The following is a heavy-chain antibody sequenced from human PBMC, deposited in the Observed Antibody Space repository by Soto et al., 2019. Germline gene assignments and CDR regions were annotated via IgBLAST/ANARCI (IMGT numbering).Heavy chain of an antibody. CDR3: EGRDDPFHV. CDR2: IWHDGSQK. V-gene: IGHV3-33*01. Sequence: QVQLVESGGGVVQPGTSLRLSCVATGFTFSNYGIHWVRQAPGRGLEWVAVIWHDGSQKYLADSVRGRFTISRDNSKNPVYLQMNSLRAGDTAVYYCEGRDDPFHVWGQGTMVTVSS. J-gene: IGHJ3*01. CDR1: GFTFSNYG.